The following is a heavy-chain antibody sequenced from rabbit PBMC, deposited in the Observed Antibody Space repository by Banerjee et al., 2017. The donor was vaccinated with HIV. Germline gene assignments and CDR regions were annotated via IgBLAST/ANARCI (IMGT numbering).Heavy chain of an antibody. V-gene: IGHV1S47*01. CDR3: ARNYAVYGDPFNL. J-gene: IGHJ4*01. Sequence: QEQLEESGGDLVKPEGSLTLTCTASGFSFSNKYVMCWVRQAPGKGLEWIGCINTGSGSTYYANWVNGRFTISRSTSLHTVTLQMTSLTAADTATYFCARNYAVYGDPFNLWGPGTLVTVS. CDR1: GFSFSNKYV. CDR2: INTGSGST. D-gene: IGHD2-1*01.